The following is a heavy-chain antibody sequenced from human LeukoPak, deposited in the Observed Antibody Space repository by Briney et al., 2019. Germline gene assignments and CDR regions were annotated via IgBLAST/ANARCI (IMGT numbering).Heavy chain of an antibody. CDR1: GYSFTNYA. Sequence: ASVKVSCKASGYSFTNYAMNWLRQSPGQGLEWMGWIHPSTGNPTYAQGFTGRFVLSLDTSVSTTYLQISSLKAEDTAVYFCARAFQSLGGLSLPDYWGQGTLVTVSS. CDR2: IHPSTGNP. D-gene: IGHD3-16*02. CDR3: ARAFQSLGGLSLPDY. V-gene: IGHV7-4-1*02. J-gene: IGHJ4*02.